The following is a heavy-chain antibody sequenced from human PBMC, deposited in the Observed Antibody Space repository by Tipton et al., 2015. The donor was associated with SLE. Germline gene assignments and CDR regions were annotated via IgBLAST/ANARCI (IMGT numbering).Heavy chain of an antibody. J-gene: IGHJ3*02. CDR1: GFTFSSYE. CDR2: ISSNGSTI. Sequence: SLRLSCAASGFTFSSYEMNWVRQAPGKGLEWVSYISSNGSTIYYADSVKGRFTISRDNAKNSLYLQMNSLRAEDTAVYYCASGSSSSDAFDIWGQGTMVTVSS. D-gene: IGHD6-13*01. CDR3: ASGSSSSDAFDI. V-gene: IGHV3-48*03.